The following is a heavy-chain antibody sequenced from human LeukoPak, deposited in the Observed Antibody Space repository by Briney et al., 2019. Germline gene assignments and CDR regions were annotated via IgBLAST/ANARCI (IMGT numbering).Heavy chain of an antibody. CDR1: GGSISSYY. Sequence: SETLSLTCTVSGGSISSYYWSWIRQPPGKGLEWIGYIYYSGSTNYNPSLKSRVTISVDTSKNQFSLKLSSATAADTAVYYCARGNSDDAFDIWGQGTMVTVSS. CDR2: IYYSGST. V-gene: IGHV4-59*01. CDR3: ARGNSDDAFDI. D-gene: IGHD1-7*01. J-gene: IGHJ3*02.